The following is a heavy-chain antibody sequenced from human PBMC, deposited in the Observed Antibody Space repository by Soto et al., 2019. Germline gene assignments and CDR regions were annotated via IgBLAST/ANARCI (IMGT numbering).Heavy chain of an antibody. J-gene: IGHJ6*02. CDR3: GGGPDYRNNYYYGMDV. CDR1: GFIFDSYA. Sequence: GGSLRLSCTASGFIFDSYAMSWVRQAPGKGLECISTISGSGHNTYYADSVKGRFTISRDSSKDTVYLQMNNLRADDTAVYFCGGGPDYRNNYYYGMDVWGQGTTVTVSS. V-gene: IGHV3-23*01. CDR2: ISGSGHNT. D-gene: IGHD3-10*01.